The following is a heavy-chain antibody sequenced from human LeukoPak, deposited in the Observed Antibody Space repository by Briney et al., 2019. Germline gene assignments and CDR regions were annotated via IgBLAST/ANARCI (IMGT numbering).Heavy chain of an antibody. D-gene: IGHD3-22*01. CDR1: GFTFSSYE. CDR3: VKEFIPESSGFDAFDV. Sequence: TGGSLRLSCAASGFTFSSYEMDWVRQAPGKGMEWVAYMSSSGDIVYYAESVRCRFNIFRDTAKNSLYLQMNSLRAEDTAIYYCVKEFIPESSGFDAFDVWGQGTMVTVSS. V-gene: IGHV3-48*03. CDR2: MSSSGDIV. J-gene: IGHJ3*01.